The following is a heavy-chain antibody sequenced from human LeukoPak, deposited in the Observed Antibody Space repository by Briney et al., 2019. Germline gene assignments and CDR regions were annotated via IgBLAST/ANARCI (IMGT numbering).Heavy chain of an antibody. J-gene: IGHJ4*02. Sequence: QPGGSLRLSCAASGFTFSSYAMSWVRQAPGKGLEWVSAISGSGGSTYYADSVKGRFTISRDNSKNTLYLQMNSLRAEDTAVYYCAKPQSSSSWSPVDYWGQGTLVTVSS. CDR1: GFTFSSYA. CDR2: ISGSGGST. V-gene: IGHV3-23*01. D-gene: IGHD6-6*01. CDR3: AKPQSSSSWSPVDY.